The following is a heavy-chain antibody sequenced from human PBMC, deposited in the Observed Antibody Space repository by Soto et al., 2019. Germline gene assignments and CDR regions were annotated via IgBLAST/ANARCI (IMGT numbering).Heavy chain of an antibody. CDR1: VGTFISYA. CDR3: AGGITGISGYYGMDV. V-gene: IGHV1-69*01. Sequence: QVQLVQSVAEVKKPGSSVKCSCKASVGTFISYAISWVRQAPGRGLEWLGGILPIFGTANYAQQFQGRVTITADESTSTAYMELSSLRPEYTAVYYCAGGITGISGYYGMDVWRPGTTVTVSS. CDR2: ILPIFGTA. D-gene: IGHD1-20*01. J-gene: IGHJ6*02.